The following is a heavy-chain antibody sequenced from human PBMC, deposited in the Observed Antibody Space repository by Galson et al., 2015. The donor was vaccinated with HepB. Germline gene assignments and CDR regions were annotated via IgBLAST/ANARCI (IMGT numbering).Heavy chain of an antibody. V-gene: IGHV3-48*02. CDR3: ARDRFVVEPLLQDYYYYGMDV. CDR2: ISSSSSTI. D-gene: IGHD2-2*01. CDR1: GFTFSSYS. J-gene: IGHJ6*02. Sequence: SLRLSCAASGFTFSSYSMNWVRQAPGKGLEWVSYISSSSSTIYYADSVKGRFTISRDNAKNSLYLQMNSLRDEDTAVYYCARDRFVVEPLLQDYYYYGMDVWGQGTTVTVSS.